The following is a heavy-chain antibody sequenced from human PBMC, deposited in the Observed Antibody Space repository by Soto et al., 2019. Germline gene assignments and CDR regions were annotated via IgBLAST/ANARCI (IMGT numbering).Heavy chain of an antibody. CDR1: GFTFSSYA. CDR2: ISGSGGST. CDR3: AIVTAMPYYFDY. D-gene: IGHD2-21*02. J-gene: IGHJ4*02. V-gene: IGHV3-23*01. Sequence: GGSLRLSCAASGFTFSSYAMSWVRQAPGKGLEWVSAISGSGGSTYYADSVKGRFTISRDNSKNTLYLQMNSLRAEDTAVYYCAIVTAMPYYFDYWGQGTLVTVSS.